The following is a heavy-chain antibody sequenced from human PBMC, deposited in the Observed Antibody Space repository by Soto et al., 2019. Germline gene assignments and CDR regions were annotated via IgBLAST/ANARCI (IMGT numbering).Heavy chain of an antibody. Sequence: PSQTLSLTCAISGDSVSSNSAAWNWIRQSPSRGLEWLGRTYYRSKWYNDYAVSVKSRITINPDTSKNQFSLQLNSVTPEDTAVYYCAKEELTTTNYDFWSGYSEYNWFDPWGQGTLVTVSS. CDR3: AKEELTTTNYDFWSGYSEYNWFDP. CDR1: GDSVSSNSAA. D-gene: IGHD3-3*01. J-gene: IGHJ5*02. CDR2: TYYRSKWYN. V-gene: IGHV6-1*01.